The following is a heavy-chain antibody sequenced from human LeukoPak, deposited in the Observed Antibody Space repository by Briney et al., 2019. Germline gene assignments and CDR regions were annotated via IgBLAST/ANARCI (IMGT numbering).Heavy chain of an antibody. CDR2: FDPEDGET. D-gene: IGHD3-22*01. CDR3: ATGAAYYYDSSGLGSFDY. Sequence: ASVKVSCKVSGYTLTELSMHWVRQAPGKGLEWMGGFDPEDGETIYAQKFQGRVTMTEDTSTDTAYMELSSLRSEDTAVYYCATGAAYYYDSSGLGSFDYWGQGTPVTVSS. V-gene: IGHV1-24*01. CDR1: GYTLTELS. J-gene: IGHJ4*02.